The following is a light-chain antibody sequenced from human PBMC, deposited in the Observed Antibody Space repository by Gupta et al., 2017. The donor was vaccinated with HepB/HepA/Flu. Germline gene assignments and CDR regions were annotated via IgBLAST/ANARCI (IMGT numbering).Light chain of an antibody. CDR2: GAS. CDR3: QQYGGSPWT. Sequence: EIVLTQSPGTLSLSPGKRATLSCRASQIISSSYLAWYQQKRGQAPRLLIYGASNRATGIPDRFSGSGSGTNFTLTITTLEPEDFAVYSCQQYGGSPWTFGQGTQVEIK. J-gene: IGKJ1*01. CDR1: QIISSSY. V-gene: IGKV3-20*01.